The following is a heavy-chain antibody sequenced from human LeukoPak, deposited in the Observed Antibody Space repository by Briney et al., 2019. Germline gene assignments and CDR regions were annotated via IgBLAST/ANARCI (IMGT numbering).Heavy chain of an antibody. CDR1: GGSISSGGYY. D-gene: IGHD6-13*01. J-gene: IGHJ1*01. CDR2: IYYSGST. CDR3: ARSGSSWYEYFQH. Sequence: PSETLSLTCTVSGGSISSGGYYWSWIRQPPGKGLEWIGYIYYSGSTNYNPSLKSRVTISVDTSKKQFSLKLSSVTAADTAVYYCARSGSSWYEYFQHWGQGTLVTVSS. V-gene: IGHV4-61*08.